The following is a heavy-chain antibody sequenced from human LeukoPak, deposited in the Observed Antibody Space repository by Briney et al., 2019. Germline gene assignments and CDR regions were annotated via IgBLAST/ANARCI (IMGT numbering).Heavy chain of an antibody. Sequence: AGGSLRLSCAASGFAFSGYWMHWVRQVPGKGLVWVSRINDDGRYTVYADSVKGRFTISRDNAKNTLYLQMNSLRAEDTAVYYCAREILAPGKTLDYWGQGALVIVSS. CDR3: AREILAPGKTLDY. CDR2: INDDGRYT. V-gene: IGHV3-74*01. CDR1: GFAFSGYW. J-gene: IGHJ4*02.